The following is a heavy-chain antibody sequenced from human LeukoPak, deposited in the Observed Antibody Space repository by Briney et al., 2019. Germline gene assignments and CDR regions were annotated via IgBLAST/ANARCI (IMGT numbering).Heavy chain of an antibody. J-gene: IGHJ3*02. CDR3: AREAPHGAFDI. CDR1: GFTFSSYS. Sequence: GGSLRLSCAASGFTFSSYSMNWVRQAPGKGLEWVSSISSSSSYIYYADSVKGRFTISRENAKNSLYLQMNSLRAGDTAVYYCAREAPHGAFDIWGQGTMVTVSS. CDR2: ISSSSSYI. V-gene: IGHV3-21*01.